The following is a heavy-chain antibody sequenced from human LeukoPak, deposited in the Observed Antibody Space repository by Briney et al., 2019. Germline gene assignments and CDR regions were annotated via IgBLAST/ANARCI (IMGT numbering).Heavy chain of an antibody. J-gene: IGHJ4*02. CDR1: GFTFSSYA. CDR2: ISGSGGST. V-gene: IGHV3-23*01. CDR3: AKDLTVIAALARGDY. D-gene: IGHD6-6*01. Sequence: PGGSLRLSCAASGFTFSSYAMSWVRQAPGKGLEWVSAISGSGGSTYHADSVKGRFTISRDNSKNTLYLQMNSLRAEDTAVYYCAKDLTVIAALARGDYWGQGTLVTVSS.